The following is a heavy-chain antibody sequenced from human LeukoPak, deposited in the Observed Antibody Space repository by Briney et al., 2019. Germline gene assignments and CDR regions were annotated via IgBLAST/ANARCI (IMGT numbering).Heavy chain of an antibody. Sequence: PSETLSLTCTVSGGSISSYYWSWIRQPAGKGLEWIGRIYTSGSTNYNPSLKSRVTMSVDTSKNQFSLKLSSVTAADTAVYYCARGPIVGATTEVDYWGQGTLVTVSS. J-gene: IGHJ4*02. CDR2: IYTSGST. V-gene: IGHV4-4*07. CDR3: ARGPIVGATTEVDY. CDR1: GGSISSYY. D-gene: IGHD1-26*01.